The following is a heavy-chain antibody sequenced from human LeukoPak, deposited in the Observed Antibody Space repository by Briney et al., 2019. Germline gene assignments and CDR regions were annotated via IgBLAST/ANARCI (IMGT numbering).Heavy chain of an antibody. V-gene: IGHV3-23*01. Sequence: PGGSLRPSCAASEFTFSKFPMGWVRQAPGRSLEWVSAISASGDVTFHADSVRGRFTISRDNSKSTLFLQMNDLRVEDTAKFYCAKSLFTSATGTGRAFHIWGQGTMVSVSS. D-gene: IGHD1-1*01. J-gene: IGHJ3*02. CDR3: AKSLFTSATGTGRAFHI. CDR1: EFTFSKFP. CDR2: ISASGDVT.